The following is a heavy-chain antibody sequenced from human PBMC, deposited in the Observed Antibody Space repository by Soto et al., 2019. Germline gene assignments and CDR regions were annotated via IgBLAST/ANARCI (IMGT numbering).Heavy chain of an antibody. CDR2: IYYSGST. Sequence: SETLSLTCTVSGGSISSYYWSWIRQPPGKGLEWIGYIYYSGSTNYNPSLKSRVTISVDTSKNQFSLKLSSVTAADTAVYYCARGWGVDTAMVTDYWGQGTLVTVSS. CDR1: GGSISSYY. D-gene: IGHD5-18*01. CDR3: ARGWGVDTAMVTDY. V-gene: IGHV4-59*01. J-gene: IGHJ4*02.